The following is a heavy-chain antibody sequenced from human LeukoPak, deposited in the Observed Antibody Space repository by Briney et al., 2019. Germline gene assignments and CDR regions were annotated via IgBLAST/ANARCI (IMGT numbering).Heavy chain of an antibody. D-gene: IGHD5-18*01. V-gene: IGHV4-31*03. CDR3: ARARGYSYGYYFDY. CDR2: IYYSGST. CDR1: GGSISSGGYY. Sequence: SQTLSLTCTVSGGSISSGGYYWRWIRQHPGTGLEWIGYIYYSGSTYYNPSLKSRVTISVDTSKNQFSLKLSSVTAADTAVYYCARARGYSYGYYFDYWGQGTLVTVSS. J-gene: IGHJ4*02.